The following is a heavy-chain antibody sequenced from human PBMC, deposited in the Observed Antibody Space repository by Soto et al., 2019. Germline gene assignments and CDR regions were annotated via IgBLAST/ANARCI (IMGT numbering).Heavy chain of an antibody. CDR3: AKVRYSSPMGYYYGMDV. CDR1: RVAFSKFI. Sequence: SVKVSCKASRVAFSKFIVTWVRQAPGLGLEWVGGIIPIFGTANYAQKFQGRVTITADESTSTSYMEVNNLRSEDTAVYYCAKVRYSSPMGYYYGMDVWGQGTTVTVSS. J-gene: IGHJ6*02. V-gene: IGHV1-69*13. D-gene: IGHD6-19*01. CDR2: IIPIFGTA.